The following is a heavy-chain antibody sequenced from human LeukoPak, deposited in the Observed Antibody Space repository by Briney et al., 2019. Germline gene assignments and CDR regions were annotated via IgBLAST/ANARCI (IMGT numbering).Heavy chain of an antibody. V-gene: IGHV4-61*02. J-gene: IGHJ4*02. D-gene: IGHD3-3*01. CDR2: IYTSGST. Sequence: SETLSLTCTVPGGSISSGSYYWSWIRQPAGKGLEWIGRIYTSGSTNYNPSLKSRVTISVDTSKNQFSLKLSSVTAADTAVYYCARSPFWSGYYNIQPFDYWGQGTLVTVSS. CDR3: ARSPFWSGYYNIQPFDY. CDR1: GGSISSGSYY.